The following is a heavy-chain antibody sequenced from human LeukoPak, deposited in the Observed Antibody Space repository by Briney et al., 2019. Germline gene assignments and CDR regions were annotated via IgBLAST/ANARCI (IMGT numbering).Heavy chain of an antibody. V-gene: IGHV1-8*01. CDR3: ARGRSPIDY. Sequence: ASVKVSFTASGYTFTSYDINWVRQATGQGLEWMGWMNPNSGNTGYAQKFQDRVTMTRNTSISTAYMELSSLRSEDTAVYYCARGRSPIDYWGQGTLVTVSS. CDR1: GYTFTSYD. CDR2: MNPNSGNT. J-gene: IGHJ4*02.